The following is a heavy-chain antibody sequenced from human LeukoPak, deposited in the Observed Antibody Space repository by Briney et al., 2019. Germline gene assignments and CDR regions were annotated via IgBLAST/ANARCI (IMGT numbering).Heavy chain of an antibody. CDR2: INDSGDST. V-gene: IGHV3-23*01. CDR1: GFSFSNYD. Sequence: PGGSLRLSCAASGFSFSNYDMHWVRQAPGKGLEWVSSINDSGDSTYYADSLKGRFTISRDNSKNTLYLLMNNLRAEDTAIFYCATAYCSSTSCPTWGQGTLVTVSS. CDR3: ATAYCSSTSCPT. J-gene: IGHJ5*02. D-gene: IGHD2-2*01.